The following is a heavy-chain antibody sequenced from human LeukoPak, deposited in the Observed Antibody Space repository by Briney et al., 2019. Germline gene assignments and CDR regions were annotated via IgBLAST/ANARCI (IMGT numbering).Heavy chain of an antibody. CDR2: ISSKAFGATP. Sequence: GRSLRLSCTSVGFSFGDYAVSWLRQAPGKGLEWVGYISSKAFGATPQYAPSVRGRFTISRDDSKSIAHLQMNSLKTEDTAVYYCTRNTVTVHFDYWGQGTPVTVSS. D-gene: IGHD4-17*01. CDR1: GFSFGDYA. J-gene: IGHJ4*02. CDR3: TRNTVTVHFDY. V-gene: IGHV3-49*03.